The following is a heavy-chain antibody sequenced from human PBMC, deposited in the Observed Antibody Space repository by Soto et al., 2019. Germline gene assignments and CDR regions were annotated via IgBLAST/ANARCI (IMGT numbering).Heavy chain of an antibody. V-gene: IGHV4-30-4*01. CDR3: ARGSVRGGFDI. CDR2: IYDTWTT. J-gene: IGHJ3*02. Sequence: QVQLQEAGPGLVRPSQTLSLPCTVAGGSMSENDYYWSWRRQSHGQGLKWIGYIYDTWTTSYSPSLKSRVTMSADTSRNQFSLKLTSVTAADTALYFCARGSVRGGFDIWGQGTLVTVSS. CDR1: GGSMSENDYY. D-gene: IGHD3-10*02.